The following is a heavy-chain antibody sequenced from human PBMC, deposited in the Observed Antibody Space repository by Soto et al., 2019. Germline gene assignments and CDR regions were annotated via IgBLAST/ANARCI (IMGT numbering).Heavy chain of an antibody. CDR2: IYYSGST. CDR1: GGSISSSSYY. Sequence: SETLSLTCTVSGGSISSSSYYWGWIRQPPGKGLEWIGSIYYSGSTYYNPSLKSRVTISVDTSKNQFSLKLSSVTAADTAVYYCASQPGTTLPVVYWGQGTLVTVSS. V-gene: IGHV4-39*01. D-gene: IGHD1-1*01. J-gene: IGHJ4*02. CDR3: ASQPGTTLPVVY.